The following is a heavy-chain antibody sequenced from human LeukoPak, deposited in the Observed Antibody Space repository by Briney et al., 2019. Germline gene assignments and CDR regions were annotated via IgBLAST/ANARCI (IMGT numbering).Heavy chain of an antibody. J-gene: IGHJ4*02. D-gene: IGHD3-16*02. CDR2: ISSSSSTI. CDR1: GFTFSSYS. Sequence: PGGSLRLSCAASGFTFSSYSMNWVRQAPGKGLEWVSYISSSSSTIYYADSVKGRFTISRDNAKNSLYLQMNSLRAEDTAVYYCARVHYYYDYVWGSYRSSITFDYWGQGTLVTVSS. V-gene: IGHV3-48*04. CDR3: ARVHYYYDYVWGSYRSSITFDY.